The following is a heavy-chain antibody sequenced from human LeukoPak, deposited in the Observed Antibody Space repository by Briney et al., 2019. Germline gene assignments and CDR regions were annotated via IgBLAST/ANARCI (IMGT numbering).Heavy chain of an antibody. CDR1: GFTFSSYG. CDR3: AKHSGSSNYYYMDV. D-gene: IGHD1-26*01. CDR2: ISYDGSNK. V-gene: IGHV3-30*18. J-gene: IGHJ6*03. Sequence: GGSLRLSCAASGFTFSSYGMHWVRQAPGKGLEWVAAISYDGSNKYYADSVKGRFTISRDNSKNTLYLQMNSLRAVDTAVYYCAKHSGSSNYYYMDVWGKGTTVTVSS.